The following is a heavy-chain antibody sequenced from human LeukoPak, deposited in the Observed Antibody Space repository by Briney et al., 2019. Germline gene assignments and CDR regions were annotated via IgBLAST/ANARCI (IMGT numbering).Heavy chain of an antibody. D-gene: IGHD3-3*01. V-gene: IGHV4-34*01. CDR2: INHSGST. Sequence: SETLSLTCAVYGGSFSGYYWSWIRQPPGKGLEWIGEINHSGSTNYNPSLKSRVTISVDTSMNQFSLKLSSVTAADTAVYYCARVARDFWSGYYLTRLFDYWGQGTLVTVSS. J-gene: IGHJ4*02. CDR1: GGSFSGYY. CDR3: ARVARDFWSGYYLTRLFDY.